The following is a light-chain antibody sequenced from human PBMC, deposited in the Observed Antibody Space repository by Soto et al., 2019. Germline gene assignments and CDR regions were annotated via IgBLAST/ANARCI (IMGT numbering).Light chain of an antibody. J-gene: IGKJ1*01. V-gene: IGKV3-11*01. CDR2: DTS. CDR1: QTVSNK. Sequence: EIVLTQSPATLSSSPGERATLSCRASQTVSNKLAWYQHKPGQAPRLLIYDTSNRATGIPARFSASGSGTDFTLTISSLEPEDFAVYYCHQRKSWPRTFGQGTKVDIK. CDR3: HQRKSWPRT.